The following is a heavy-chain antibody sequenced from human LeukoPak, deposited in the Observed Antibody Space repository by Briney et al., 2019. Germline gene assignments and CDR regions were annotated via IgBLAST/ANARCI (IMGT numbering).Heavy chain of an antibody. CDR2: IYYSGST. J-gene: IGHJ3*02. V-gene: IGHV4-31*03. CDR3: ARQVEMATKDDAFDI. CDR1: GGSISSGGYY. Sequence: SQTLSLTCTVSGGSISSGGYYWSWIRQHPGKGLEWIGYIYYSGSTYYNPSLKRRVTISVDTSKNQFSLKLSSVTAADTAVYYCARQVEMATKDDAFDIWGQGTMVTVSS. D-gene: IGHD5-24*01.